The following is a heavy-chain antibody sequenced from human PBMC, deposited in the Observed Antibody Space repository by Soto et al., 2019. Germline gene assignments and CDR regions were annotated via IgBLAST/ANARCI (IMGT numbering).Heavy chain of an antibody. D-gene: IGHD1-20*01. Sequence: GGSLRLSCAVSGFTFTNYGFNWVRQAPGKGLEWVSSVSKSDYTYYSDSVKGRFTISRDNAKNSVSLQMNNLRAEDTAVYYCTREDSIIIPAVADFWRQRTLVTVSS. J-gene: IGHJ4*02. CDR3: TREDSIIIPAVADF. V-gene: IGHV3-21*01. CDR1: GFTFTNYG. CDR2: VSKSDYT.